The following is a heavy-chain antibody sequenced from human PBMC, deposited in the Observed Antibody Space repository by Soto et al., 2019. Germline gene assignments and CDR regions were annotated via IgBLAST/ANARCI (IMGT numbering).Heavy chain of an antibody. CDR3: AREPGYKWNHHYGIEF. V-gene: IGHV3-30*04. CDR1: GFTFSHYA. D-gene: IGHD1-20*01. Sequence: GGSLRLSCAASGFTFSHYAMHWVRQAPGKGLEWVAFVSHDQSNKYYADSVKGRFTISRDNSKNTLYLQMSSLRPADTAVYYGAREPGYKWNHHYGIEFWGQGTLVTVSS. CDR2: VSHDQSNK. J-gene: IGHJ4*02.